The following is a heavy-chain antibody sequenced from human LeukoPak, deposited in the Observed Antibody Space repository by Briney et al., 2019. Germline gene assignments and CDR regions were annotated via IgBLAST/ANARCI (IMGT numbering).Heavy chain of an antibody. D-gene: IGHD3-10*01. Sequence: SSVKVSCKASGSTFSSYAISWVRQAPGQGLEWMGGIIPIFGTANYAQKFQGRVTITTDESTSTAYMELSSLRSEDTAVYYCARDSGITMVRGVSPRMGHYYYTDVWGKGTTVTVSS. V-gene: IGHV1-69*05. J-gene: IGHJ6*03. CDR2: IIPIFGTA. CDR3: ARDSGITMVRGVSPRMGHYYYTDV. CDR1: GSTFSSYA.